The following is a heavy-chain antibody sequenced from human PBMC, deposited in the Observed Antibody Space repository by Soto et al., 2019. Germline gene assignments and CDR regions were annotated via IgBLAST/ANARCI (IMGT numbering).Heavy chain of an antibody. V-gene: IGHV1-18*01. D-gene: IGHD2-15*01. CDR3: ARCSAGPPTLARGGSCYSGY. CDR1: GYTFTSYG. Sequence: SVKVSCKASGYTFTSYGISWVRQAPGQGLEWMGWISAYNGNTNYAQKLQGRVTMTTDTSTSTAYMELRSLRSDDTAVYYCARCSAGPPTLARGGSCYSGYWGQGTLVTVSS. CDR2: ISAYNGNT. J-gene: IGHJ4*02.